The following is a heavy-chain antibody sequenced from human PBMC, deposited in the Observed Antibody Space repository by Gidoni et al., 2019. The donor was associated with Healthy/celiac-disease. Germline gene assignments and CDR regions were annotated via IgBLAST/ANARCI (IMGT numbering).Heavy chain of an antibody. CDR3: ARVRVGAPFDY. D-gene: IGHD1-26*01. J-gene: IGHJ4*02. Sequence: GEPPGQGLEWMGWISAYNGNTNYAQKLQGRVTMTTDTSTSTAYMELRSLRSDDTAVYYCARVRVGAPFDYWGQGTLVTVSS. CDR2: ISAYNGNT. V-gene: IGHV1-18*01.